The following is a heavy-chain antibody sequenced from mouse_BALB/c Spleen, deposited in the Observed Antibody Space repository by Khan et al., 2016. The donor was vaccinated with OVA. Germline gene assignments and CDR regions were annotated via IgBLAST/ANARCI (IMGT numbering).Heavy chain of an antibody. Sequence: EVKLLESGPDLVKPSQSLSLTCTVTGYSITSGYSWHWIRQFPGNKLEWMGYIHYSGRTNYNPSLKSRISITRDTSKNQFFLQLNSMTTEDAATVYCGRSGDNTSGDSFYFDQWGQGNTLTVSS. CDR3: GRSGDNTSGDSFYFDQ. V-gene: IGHV3-1*02. CDR2: IHYSGRT. J-gene: IGHJ2*01. CDR1: GYSITSGYS. D-gene: IGHD3-3*01.